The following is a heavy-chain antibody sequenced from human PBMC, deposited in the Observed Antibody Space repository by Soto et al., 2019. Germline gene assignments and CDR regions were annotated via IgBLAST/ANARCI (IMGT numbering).Heavy chain of an antibody. CDR3: ERGVDRQWADY. V-gene: IGHV4-59*01. Sequence: PSETLSLTCTVSGGSINAYFWTWIRQAPGKGLEWIGFVYYSGNTNYNPSLKSRVSIPLHTSKNQFSLKLSSVTAADTAVYYCERGVDRQWADYWGQGTLVTVSS. J-gene: IGHJ4*02. CDR2: VYYSGNT. D-gene: IGHD6-19*01. CDR1: GGSINAYF.